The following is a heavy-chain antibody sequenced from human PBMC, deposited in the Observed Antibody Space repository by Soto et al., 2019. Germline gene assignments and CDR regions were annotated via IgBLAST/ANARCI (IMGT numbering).Heavy chain of an antibody. CDR2: ISAYNGNT. J-gene: IGHJ4*02. CDR3: EIDRRGYYGAGSYSNALDY. D-gene: IGHD3-10*01. CDR1: GYTFTSYG. Sequence: QVQLVQSGAEVKKPGASVKVSCKASGYTFTSYGISWVRQAPGQGLEWMGWISAYNGNTNYAQKLQGRVTMTTDTSTSTAYMELRSLRSDDTAVYYCEIDRRGYYGAGSYSNALDYWGQGTPVTVAS. V-gene: IGHV1-18*01.